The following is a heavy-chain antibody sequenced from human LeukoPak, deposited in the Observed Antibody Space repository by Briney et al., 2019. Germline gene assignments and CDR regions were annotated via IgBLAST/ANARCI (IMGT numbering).Heavy chain of an antibody. CDR3: AKVDFRGYYGRDQFDF. D-gene: IGHD4-17*01. CDR2: IRFDGGNE. Sequence: GGSLRLSCAASGFTVNKYGMHWVRQAPGKGMEWVSFIRFDGGNEYYAESVKGRFTVSRDNSKNTLYLQMNRLRAEDSALYYCAKVDFRGYYGRDQFDFWGQGTLVTVSS. V-gene: IGHV3-30*02. CDR1: GFTVNKYG. J-gene: IGHJ4*02.